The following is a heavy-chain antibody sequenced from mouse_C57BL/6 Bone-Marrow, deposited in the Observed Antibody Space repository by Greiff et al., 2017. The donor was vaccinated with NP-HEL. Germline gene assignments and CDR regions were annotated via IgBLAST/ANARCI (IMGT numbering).Heavy chain of an antibody. CDR3: ARGERPLRGCAY. CDR2: IYPRSGNT. D-gene: IGHD1-2*01. Sequence: QVQLQQSGAELARPGASVKLSCKASGYTFTSYGISWVKQRTGQGLEWVGEIYPRSGNTYYTEKFKGKATLTADKSYSTAYMELRSLTSEDSAVYFCARGERPLRGCAYWGQGTLVTVSS. CDR1: GYTFTSYG. V-gene: IGHV1-81*01. J-gene: IGHJ3*01.